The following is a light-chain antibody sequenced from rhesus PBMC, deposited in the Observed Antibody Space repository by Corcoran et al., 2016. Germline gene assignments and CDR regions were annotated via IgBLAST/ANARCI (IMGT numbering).Light chain of an antibody. CDR2: KAS. V-gene: IGKV1-22*01. CDR1: QSISSW. Sequence: DIQMTQSPSSLSASVGDTVTITCRASQSISSWLAWYQQKPGKAPKPLIYKASSLQSRGPSRVSGSVSGTDFTLTISSLQSEDFATYYCQQYSSSPYSFGQGTKVEIK. CDR3: QQYSSSPYS. J-gene: IGKJ2*01.